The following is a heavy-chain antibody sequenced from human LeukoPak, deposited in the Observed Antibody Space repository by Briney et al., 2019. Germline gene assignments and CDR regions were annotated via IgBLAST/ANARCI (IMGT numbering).Heavy chain of an antibody. V-gene: IGHV1-8*01. CDR1: GYPFSNYD. CDR3: TKASLAFGTKYFDP. D-gene: IGHD3-10*01. J-gene: IGHJ5*02. Sequence: GASVKVSCKASGYPFSNYDINWVRQAPGQGLEWMGWMNPKSGNTGYVQKFQGRVTMTRVTSITTAYMELRSLLSDDTAVYYYTKASLAFGTKYFDPWGQGTLVTVSS. CDR2: MNPKSGNT.